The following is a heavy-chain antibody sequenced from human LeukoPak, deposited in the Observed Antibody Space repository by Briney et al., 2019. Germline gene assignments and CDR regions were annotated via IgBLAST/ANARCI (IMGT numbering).Heavy chain of an antibody. V-gene: IGHV3-21*01. CDR1: GFTFSSYS. D-gene: IGHD4-17*01. CDR3: AKDRDGDYPDY. CDR2: ISSSSSYI. J-gene: IGHJ4*02. Sequence: GGSLRLSCAASGFTFSSYSMNWVRQAPGKGLEWVSSISSSSSYIYYADSVKGRFTISRDNSKNTLYLQMNSLRAEDTAVYYCAKDRDGDYPDYWGQGTLVTVSS.